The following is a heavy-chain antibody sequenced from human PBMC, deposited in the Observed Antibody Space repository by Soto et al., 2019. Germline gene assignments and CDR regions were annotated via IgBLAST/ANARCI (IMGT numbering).Heavy chain of an antibody. V-gene: IGHV4-39*01. CDR1: GGSITSDTFY. CDR2: VYYSGTT. D-gene: IGHD3-10*01. CDR3: AKRTYGSGND. Sequence: SGPGLVKPSETLSLTCTVSGGSITSDTFYWGWIRQPPGKGPEWIGIVYYSGTTYYNPPLKSRVTISVDTSKNQLSLKVTSVTAADTAVYYCAKRTYGSGNDWGQGTLVTVSS. J-gene: IGHJ4*02.